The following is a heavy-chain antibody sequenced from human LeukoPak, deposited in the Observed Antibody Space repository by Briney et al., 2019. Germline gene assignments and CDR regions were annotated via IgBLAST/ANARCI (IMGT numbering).Heavy chain of an antibody. CDR1: GFPFSTYA. CDR3: ASRHFEN. J-gene: IGHJ4*02. Sequence: GGSLRLSCAASGFPFSTYAMNWVRQAPGKGLEWVSVITGSGGFTQYADSVKGRFTISRDNAKNSLYLQMNSLRVEDTAVYYCASRHFENWGQGTLVTVSS. CDR2: ITGSGGFT. V-gene: IGHV3-23*01.